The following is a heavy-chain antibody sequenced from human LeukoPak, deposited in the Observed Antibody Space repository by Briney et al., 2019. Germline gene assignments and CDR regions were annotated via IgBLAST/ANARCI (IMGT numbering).Heavy chain of an antibody. CDR3: ASPSIGPLDY. CDR2: VFYSGRT. Sequence: SETLSLTCTVSGGSIPTKNFYWGWIRQPPGKGLEWIGSVFYSGRTYYNPSLKSRVTIFVDPSKNQFSLKLSSVTAADTAVYYCASPSIGPLDYWGQGTLVTVSS. D-gene: IGHD3-3*02. V-gene: IGHV4-39*01. CDR1: GGSIPTKNFY. J-gene: IGHJ4*02.